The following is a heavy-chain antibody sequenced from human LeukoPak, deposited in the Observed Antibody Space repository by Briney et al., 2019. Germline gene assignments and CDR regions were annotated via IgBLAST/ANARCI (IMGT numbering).Heavy chain of an antibody. CDR1: GFTVSGNY. Sequence: GGSLRLSCAVSGFTVSGNYMSWVRQAPGKGLEWVSVIYTGGSTYYADSVKGRFTISRDNSKNTLYLQMNSLRAEDTAVYYCARKHYYDSSGFFPPMDYWGQGTLVTVSS. V-gene: IGHV3-66*01. J-gene: IGHJ4*02. CDR3: ARKHYYDSSGFFPPMDY. D-gene: IGHD3-22*01. CDR2: IYTGGST.